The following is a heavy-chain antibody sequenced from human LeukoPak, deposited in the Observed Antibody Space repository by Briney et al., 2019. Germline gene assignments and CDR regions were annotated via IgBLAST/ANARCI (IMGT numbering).Heavy chain of an antibody. CDR3: ARGGSDFWSGYSNWFDP. CDR1: GGSISSYY. J-gene: IGHJ5*02. Sequence: SETLSLTCTVSGGSISSYYWGWIRQPPGKGLEWIGYIYYSGSTNYNPSLKSRVTISVDTSKNQFSLKLSSVTAADTAVYYCARGGSDFWSGYSNWFDPWGQGTLVTVSS. D-gene: IGHD3-3*01. V-gene: IGHV4-59*01. CDR2: IYYSGST.